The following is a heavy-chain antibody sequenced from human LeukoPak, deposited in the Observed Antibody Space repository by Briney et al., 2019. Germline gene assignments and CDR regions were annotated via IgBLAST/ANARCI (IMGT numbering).Heavy chain of an antibody. CDR1: GFTFSSYG. D-gene: IGHD1-26*01. CDR2: IWYDGSNK. V-gene: IGHV3-33*01. Sequence: GGSLRLSGAASGFTFSSYGMHWVRQAPGKGLEWVAVIWYDGSNKYYADSVKGRFTISRDNSKNTLYLQMNSLRAEDTAVYYCARDKGSYWVYYFDYWGQGTLVAVSS. J-gene: IGHJ4*02. CDR3: ARDKGSYWVYYFDY.